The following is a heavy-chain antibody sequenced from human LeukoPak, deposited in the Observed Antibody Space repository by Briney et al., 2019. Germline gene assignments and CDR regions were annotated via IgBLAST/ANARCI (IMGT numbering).Heavy chain of an antibody. J-gene: IGHJ4*02. D-gene: IGHD2-2*01. CDR2: INPNSGGT. CDR1: GYTFTAYY. Sequence: ASVKVSCKASGYTFTAYYIHWVRQAPGHGLEWMGWINPNSGGTKYAQKFQGRVTMTRDTSISTAYMEVSRLRSDDTALYYCARVWCTTTSCYCIDYWGQGTLVTVSS. CDR3: ARVWCTTTSCYCIDY. V-gene: IGHV1-2*02.